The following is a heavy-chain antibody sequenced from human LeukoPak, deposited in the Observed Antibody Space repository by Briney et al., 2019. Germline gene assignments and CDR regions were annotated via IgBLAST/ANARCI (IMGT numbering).Heavy chain of an antibody. Sequence: GGSLRLSCAASGFTFSSYSMNWVRQAPGKGLEWVAVISDDGSNKYYADSVKGRFTISRDNSKNTLYLQMNSLRAEDTAVYYCAKPSSWYQYYFDYWGQGTLVTVSS. J-gene: IGHJ4*02. V-gene: IGHV3-30*18. D-gene: IGHD6-13*01. CDR2: ISDDGSNK. CDR3: AKPSSWYQYYFDY. CDR1: GFTFSSYS.